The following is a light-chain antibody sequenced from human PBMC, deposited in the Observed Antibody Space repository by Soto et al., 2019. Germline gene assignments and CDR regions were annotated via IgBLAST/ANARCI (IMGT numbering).Light chain of an antibody. CDR2: GAS. Sequence: EIVLTQSPGTLSVSLGERATLSCRASQSVGPNLAWYQQRPGQAPRLLIYGASKRATGVPARFSGRGSGTEFTLPITSLQSEDFAVYYCHQYNNRPPYTFGQGTHLEIK. J-gene: IGKJ2*01. V-gene: IGKV3-15*01. CDR3: HQYNNRPPYT. CDR1: QSVGPN.